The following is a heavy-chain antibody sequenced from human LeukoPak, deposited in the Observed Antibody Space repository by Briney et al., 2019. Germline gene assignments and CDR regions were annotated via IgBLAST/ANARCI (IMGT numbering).Heavy chain of an antibody. CDR3: ARSPYCSSTGCYSWFDP. CDR2: IYYSGNT. D-gene: IGHD2-2*01. J-gene: IGHJ5*02. CDR1: GDSISNTYYY. V-gene: IGHV4-39*07. Sequence: SETLSLTCTVSGDSISNTYYYWGWIRQPPGKGLEWMGRIYYSGNTYYNPSLMSQVTISVDTSKNQFSLQLTSVTAADPAVYYCARSPYCSSTGCYSWFDPWGQGTLVTVSS.